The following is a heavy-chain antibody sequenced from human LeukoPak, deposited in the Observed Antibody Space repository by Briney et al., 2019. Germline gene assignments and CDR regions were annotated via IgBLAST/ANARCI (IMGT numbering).Heavy chain of an antibody. J-gene: IGHJ4*02. CDR3: AKVQSADYYDTGGYYFVHYFFDY. CDR1: GFTFSSYA. CDR2: ISGSGSST. V-gene: IGHV3-23*01. D-gene: IGHD3-22*01. Sequence: GGSLRLSCAAAGFTFSSYAMTWVRQAPGKGLEWGSVISGSGSSTYYADSVKGRFTISRDNSENMLYLQMSSLRAEDTALYYCAKVQSADYYDTGGYYFVHYFFDYWGQGSLVTVSS.